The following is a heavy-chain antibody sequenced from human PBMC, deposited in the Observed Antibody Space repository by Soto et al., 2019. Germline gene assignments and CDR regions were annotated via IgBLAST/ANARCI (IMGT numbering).Heavy chain of an antibody. D-gene: IGHD2-8*01. CDR1: GGSFSGYY. J-gene: IGHJ6*02. CDR3: ARGRRMVYAILGYYYYGMDV. Sequence: PSETLSLTCAVYGGSFSGYYWSWIRQPPGKGLEWIGEINHSGSTNYNPSLKSRVTISVDTSKNQFSLKLSSVTAADTAVYYRARGRRMVYAILGYYYYGMDVWGQGTTVTVSS. V-gene: IGHV4-34*01. CDR2: INHSGST.